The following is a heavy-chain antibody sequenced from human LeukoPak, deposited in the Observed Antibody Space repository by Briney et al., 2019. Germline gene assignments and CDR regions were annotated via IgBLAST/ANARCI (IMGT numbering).Heavy chain of an antibody. CDR2: INPSSGST. V-gene: IGHV1-46*03. D-gene: IGHD2-8*01. Sequence: WASVKVSCKTSGYTFISYYMHWVRQAPGQGLEWMGIINPSSGSTGYPQKFQGRVTMTRDTSTSTVYMELSSLRSDDTAVYYCARVEGYCSNGVCYYYFDYWGQGTLVTVSS. CDR3: ARVEGYCSNGVCYYYFDY. CDR1: GYTFISYY. J-gene: IGHJ4*02.